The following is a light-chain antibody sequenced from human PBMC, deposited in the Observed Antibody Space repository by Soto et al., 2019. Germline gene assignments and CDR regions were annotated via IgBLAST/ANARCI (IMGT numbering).Light chain of an antibody. V-gene: IGLV2-8*01. CDR2: EVT. Sequence: QSALTQPPSASGSPGQSGAISCTGTSSDIGGYNYVSWYQQHSGKAPKLIIYEVTRRPSGVPDRFSGSKSGSTASLTVSGLQAEDEADYYCASYAGNKVVFGGGTKLTVL. CDR3: ASYAGNKVV. J-gene: IGLJ2*01. CDR1: SSDIGGYNY.